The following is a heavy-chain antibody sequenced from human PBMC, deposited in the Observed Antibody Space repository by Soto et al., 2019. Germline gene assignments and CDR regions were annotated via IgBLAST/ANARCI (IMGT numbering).Heavy chain of an antibody. D-gene: IGHD2-2*01. V-gene: IGHV1-2*02. Sequence: GASVKVSCKASGYTFTDYYIHWVRQAPGQGLEWVGWINPASGGTNLAQRFQGRVTMTSDTSINTAYMELSSLRSDDTAVYYCAIRTGQLAIIAEFDGDWFFEVWGRGTLVAVSS. CDR1: GYTFTDYY. J-gene: IGHJ2*01. CDR3: AIRTGQLAIIAEFDGDWFFEV. CDR2: INPASGGT.